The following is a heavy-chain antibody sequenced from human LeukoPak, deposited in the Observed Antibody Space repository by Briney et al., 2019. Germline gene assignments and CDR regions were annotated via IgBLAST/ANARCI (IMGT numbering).Heavy chain of an antibody. Sequence: KASETLSLTCAGSGGSISSGGYSWSWIRQPPGKGLEWIGYIYHSGSTYYNPSLKSRVTISVDRSKNQFSLKLSSVTAADTAVYYCARTSSSHAFDIWGQGTMVTVSS. CDR2: IYHSGST. V-gene: IGHV4-30-2*01. D-gene: IGHD6-19*01. J-gene: IGHJ3*02. CDR1: GGSISSGGYS. CDR3: ARTSSSHAFDI.